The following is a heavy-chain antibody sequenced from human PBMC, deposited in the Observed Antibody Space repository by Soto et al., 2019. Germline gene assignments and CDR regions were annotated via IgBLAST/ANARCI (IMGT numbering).Heavy chain of an antibody. J-gene: IGHJ6*04. D-gene: IGHD2-15*01. V-gene: IGHV1-69*01. CDR1: GGTFSTYA. Sequence: QVQLVQSGAEVKKPGSSVKVSCKAPGGTFSTYAISWVRQAPGQGLEWMGGVIPIFGTPKYAQKFQGRVTITADESTSTGDMELRSLRAEDTAVYYCARSQGGSSSLDIYYYDYYGMDVWGEGTRVTVSS. CDR3: ARSQGGSSSLDIYYYDYYGMDV. CDR2: VIPIFGTP.